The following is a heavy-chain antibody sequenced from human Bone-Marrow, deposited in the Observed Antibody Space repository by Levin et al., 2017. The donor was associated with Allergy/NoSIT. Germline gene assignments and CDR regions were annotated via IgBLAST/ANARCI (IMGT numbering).Heavy chain of an antibody. D-gene: IGHD6-6*01. Sequence: PGGSLRLSCAGSGFMFDDYEMQWVRQAPGKGLEWVSSISWNSGNIVYADSVKGRFTTSRDNAKNSLYLQLNRLRAEDTAIYYCAKLSSSSHGSPFDFWGQGTMVTVSS. CDR3: AKLSSSSHGSPFDF. CDR1: GFMFDDYE. J-gene: IGHJ3*01. V-gene: IGHV3-9*01. CDR2: ISWNSGNI.